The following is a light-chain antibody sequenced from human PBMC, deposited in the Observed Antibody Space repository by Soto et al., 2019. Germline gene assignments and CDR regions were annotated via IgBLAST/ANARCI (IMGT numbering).Light chain of an antibody. CDR1: QSVSSSY. CDR3: QQFHYWWT. V-gene: IGKV3-15*01. Sequence: EIVLTQSPVTLSLSPGERATLSCRASQSVSSSYLAWYQQKPGQAPRLLIYDASTRATGIPARFSGSGSGTEFTLTISSLQSEDFAFYYCQQFHYWWTFGQGTKVDIK. J-gene: IGKJ1*01. CDR2: DAS.